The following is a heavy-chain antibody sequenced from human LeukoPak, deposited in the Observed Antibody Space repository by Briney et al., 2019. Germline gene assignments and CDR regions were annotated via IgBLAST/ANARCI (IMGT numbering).Heavy chain of an antibody. J-gene: IGHJ4*02. CDR1: GFTLSSYT. V-gene: IGHV3-30*04. Sequence: GGSLRLSCAASGFTLSSYTMNWVRQAPGKGLEWVAIISYDGSNKYYADSVKGRFTISRDNSKNTLYLQMNSLRPEDTAVYYCARKVAAASYFFDYWGQGTLVTVSS. CDR3: ARKVAAASYFFDY. D-gene: IGHD2-15*01. CDR2: ISYDGSNK.